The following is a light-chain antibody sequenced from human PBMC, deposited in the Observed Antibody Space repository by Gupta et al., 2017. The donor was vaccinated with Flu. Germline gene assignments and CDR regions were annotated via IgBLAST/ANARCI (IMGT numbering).Light chain of an antibody. J-gene: IGKJ3*01. CDR2: DAS. CDR1: EGISTW. Sequence: DIQIPQSPSVVSASVGDRVTITCRASEGISTWLAWYQQMPGKAPKLLIYDASTLETGVPSRFSGSGAGTDFTLTINSLQPEDFATYYCQQANNFPVTFGRGTKVDFK. CDR3: QQANNFPVT. V-gene: IGKV1-12*01.